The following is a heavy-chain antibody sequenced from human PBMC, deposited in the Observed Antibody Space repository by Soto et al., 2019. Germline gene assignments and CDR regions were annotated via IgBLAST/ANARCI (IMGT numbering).Heavy chain of an antibody. Sequence: QVQLVESGGGVVQPGRSLRLYCVASGFSISRSAMHWVRQAPGKGLEWVAVIAYDGSNKWYADSAKGRFTISRDNSKNTLYLDMSSLRAEDTAVYFCARDLQAGDDNVNWFAPWGQGTLVTVSS. J-gene: IGHJ5*02. CDR3: ARDLQAGDDNVNWFAP. V-gene: IGHV3-30-3*01. CDR2: IAYDGSNK. CDR1: GFSISRSA. D-gene: IGHD1-1*01.